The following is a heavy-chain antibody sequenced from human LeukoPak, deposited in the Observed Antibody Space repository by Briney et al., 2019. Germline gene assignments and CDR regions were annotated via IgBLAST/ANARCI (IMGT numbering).Heavy chain of an antibody. J-gene: IGHJ4*02. V-gene: IGHV1-18*01. CDR2: ISAYNGNT. CDR1: GYTFTSYG. Sequence: ASVTVSCKASGYTFTSYGISWVRQAPGQGLEWMGWISAYNGNTNYAQKLQGRVTMTTDTSTSTAYMELRSLRSDDTGVYYCARGSHPRSYYDFWSGIPSTGFDYWGQGTLVTVSS. CDR3: ARGSHPRSYYDFWSGIPSTGFDY. D-gene: IGHD3-3*01.